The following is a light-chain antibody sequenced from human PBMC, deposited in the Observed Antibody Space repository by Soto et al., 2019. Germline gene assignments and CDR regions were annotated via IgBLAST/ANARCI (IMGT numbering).Light chain of an antibody. CDR2: EVS. CDR3: SSYAGSHPVV. J-gene: IGLJ2*01. V-gene: IGLV2-8*01. CDR1: SSDVGGYNY. Sequence: QAVVTQPPSASGSPGQSVTISCTGTSSDVGGYNYVSWYQQHPGKAPKLMIYEVSKRPSGVPDRFSGSKSGNTASLTVSGLQAEDEADYYCSSYAGSHPVVFGGGTKVTVL.